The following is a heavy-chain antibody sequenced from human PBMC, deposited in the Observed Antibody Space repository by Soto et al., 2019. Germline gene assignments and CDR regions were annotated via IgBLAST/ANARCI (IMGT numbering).Heavy chain of an antibody. CDR2: IDYSGST. CDR1: GGSISSGDYY. J-gene: IGHJ4*02. V-gene: IGHV4-30-4*01. CDR3: ARGNYAHGGDFDY. Sequence: QVQLQESGPGLVKPSQTLSLTCTVSGGSISSGDYYWSWIRQPPGKGLEWIGYIDYSGSTYYNPSLRSRVTIPVDTSTNQISLKLSSVTVADTAVYYCARGNYAHGGDFDYWGQGTLVIVSS. D-gene: IGHD2-21*01.